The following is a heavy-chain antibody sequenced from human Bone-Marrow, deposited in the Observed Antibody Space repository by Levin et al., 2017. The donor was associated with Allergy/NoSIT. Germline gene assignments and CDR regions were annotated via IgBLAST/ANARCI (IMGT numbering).Heavy chain of an antibody. CDR2: ISDKGRT. V-gene: IGHV4-59*01. Sequence: SETLSLTCNVSGGSISSFFWSWIRQPPGKGLEWLGYISDKGRTNYNPSLKSRVTISVDKSKNHLSLKVTSVTAADTAVYFCARGRPGSYYTFDMWGQGTMVNV. CDR1: GGSISSFF. D-gene: IGHD1-26*01. CDR3: ARGRPGSYYTFDM. J-gene: IGHJ3*02.